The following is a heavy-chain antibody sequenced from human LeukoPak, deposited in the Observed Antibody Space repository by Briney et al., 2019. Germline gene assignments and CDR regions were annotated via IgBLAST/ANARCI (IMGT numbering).Heavy chain of an antibody. D-gene: IGHD3-22*01. CDR3: ASGSGYYYEY. V-gene: IGHV3-30*04. CDR2: ISYDGSNK. Sequence: GGSLRLSCAASGFTFSSYAMHWVRQAPGKGLEWVAVISYDGSNKYYADSVKGRFTISRDNSKNTLYLQMNSLRAEDTAVYYCASGSGYYYEYWGQGTLVTVSS. J-gene: IGHJ4*02. CDR1: GFTFSSYA.